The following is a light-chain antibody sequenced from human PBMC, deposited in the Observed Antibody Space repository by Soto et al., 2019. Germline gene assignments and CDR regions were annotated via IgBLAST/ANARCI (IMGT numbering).Light chain of an antibody. CDR2: DVS. V-gene: IGLV2-14*03. J-gene: IGLJ1*01. Sequence: QAVVTQPASVSGSPGQSITISCTGTSSDVGGYNYVSWYQHHPGKAPKVMIYDVSNRPSGVSNRFSGSKSGNTASLTISGLRAEDEADYYCSSYTRSNTLRNVFGTGTKVTVL. CDR3: SSYTRSNTLRNV. CDR1: SSDVGGYNY.